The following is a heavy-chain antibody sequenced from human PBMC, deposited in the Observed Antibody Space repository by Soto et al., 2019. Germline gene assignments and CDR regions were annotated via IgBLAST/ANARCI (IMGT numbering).Heavy chain of an antibody. D-gene: IGHD5-18*01. CDR1: GGSISSGGYY. CDR3: ARDRTTSVDTAMVSYYYYGMDV. CDR2: IYYSGST. J-gene: IGHJ6*02. Sequence: SETLSLTCTVSGGSISSGGYYWSWIRQHPGKGLEWIGYIYYSGSTYYNPSLKSRVTISVDTSKNQFSLKLSSVTAADTAVYYCARDRTTSVDTAMVSYYYYGMDVWGQGTTVT. V-gene: IGHV4-31*03.